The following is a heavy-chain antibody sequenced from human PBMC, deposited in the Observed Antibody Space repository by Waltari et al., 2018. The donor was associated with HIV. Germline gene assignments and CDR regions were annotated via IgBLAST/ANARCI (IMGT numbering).Heavy chain of an antibody. J-gene: IGHJ4*02. CDR1: GYTFTNFG. CDR3: ARVAAARQVDF. V-gene: IGHV1-18*01. D-gene: IGHD6-13*01. CDR2: IYSGNA. Sequence: QVQLVQSGGEVRKPGASVTVSCKTSGYTFTNFGLSWVRQAPGQGLEWMGWIYSGNANYAQKLQGRVTMTTDTSTSTAYMELRNLRSDDTAMYYCARVAAARQVDFWGQGTLVAVSS.